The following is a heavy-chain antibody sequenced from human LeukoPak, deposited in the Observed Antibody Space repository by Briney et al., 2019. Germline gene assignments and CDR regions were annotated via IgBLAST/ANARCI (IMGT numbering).Heavy chain of an antibody. V-gene: IGHV3-48*01. J-gene: IGHJ4*02. CDR2: ISSSSSTI. CDR1: GFTFSSYS. D-gene: IGHD2-21*01. CDR3: ARAGIVVVIAHFDY. Sequence: GGSLRLSCAASGFTFSSYSMNWVRQAPGKGLEWVSYISSSSSTIYYADSVKGRFTISRDNAKNSLYLQMNSLRAEDTAVSYCARAGIVVVIAHFDYWGQGTLVTVSS.